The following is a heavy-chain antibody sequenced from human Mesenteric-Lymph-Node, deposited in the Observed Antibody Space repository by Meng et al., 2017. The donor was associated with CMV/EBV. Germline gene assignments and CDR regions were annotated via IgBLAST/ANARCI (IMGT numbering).Heavy chain of an antibody. V-gene: IGHV5-51*01. D-gene: IGHD4/OR15-4a*01. CDR3: ARTMGAAATGAFDY. CDR1: GYSFSNYW. J-gene: IGHJ4*02. Sequence: GESLKISCKGSGYSFSNYWIGWVRQMPGKGLEWMGVIYPDDSDARYSPSLQGQVTISADKSISTAYLQWSSLKASDTAMYYCARTMGAAATGAFDYWGQGTLVTVSS. CDR2: IYPDDSDA.